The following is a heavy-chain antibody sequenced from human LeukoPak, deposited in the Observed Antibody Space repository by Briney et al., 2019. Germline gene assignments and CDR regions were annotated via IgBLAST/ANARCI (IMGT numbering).Heavy chain of an antibody. CDR3: AKENSGYDLDAFDI. CDR2: IWYDGSNK. Sequence: GGSLRLSCAASGFTFSSYEMNWVRQAPGKGLEWVAVIWYDGSNKYYADSVKGRFTISRDNSKNTLYLQMNGLRAEDTAVYYCAKENSGYDLDAFDIWGQGTMVTVSS. CDR1: GFTFSSYE. D-gene: IGHD5-12*01. V-gene: IGHV3-33*06. J-gene: IGHJ3*02.